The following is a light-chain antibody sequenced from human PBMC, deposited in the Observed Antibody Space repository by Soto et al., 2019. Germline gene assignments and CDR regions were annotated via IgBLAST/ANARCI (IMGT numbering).Light chain of an antibody. CDR1: QDISSY. Sequence: DIQLTKSPSFLSASVGDRVTITCRASQDISSYLAWYQQKPGKAPKLLIYAASTLQSGVPSRFSGSGSGTEFTLTISSLQPADFATYYCQQLNSYPRTFGQGTKVEIK. CDR2: AAS. V-gene: IGKV1-9*01. CDR3: QQLNSYPRT. J-gene: IGKJ1*01.